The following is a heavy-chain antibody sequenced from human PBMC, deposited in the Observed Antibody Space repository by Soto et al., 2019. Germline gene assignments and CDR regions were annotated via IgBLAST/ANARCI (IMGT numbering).Heavy chain of an antibody. CDR3: ATTGGSGSY. Sequence: QVQLQESGPGLVKPSETLSLTCTVSGASITSYYWTWIRQPPGKGLEWIGYIHYSGSTNYNPSLKSRVTIAVDPSKSQFSLKLNSVTAADTAVYYCATTGGSGSYWGQGTLVTVSS. CDR2: IHYSGST. D-gene: IGHD3-10*01. CDR1: GASITSYY. J-gene: IGHJ4*02. V-gene: IGHV4-59*01.